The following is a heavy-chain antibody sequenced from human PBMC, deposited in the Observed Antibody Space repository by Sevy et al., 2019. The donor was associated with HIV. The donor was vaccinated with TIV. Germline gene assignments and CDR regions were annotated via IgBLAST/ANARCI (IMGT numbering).Heavy chain of an antibody. CDR2: ISSTSNTI. Sequence: GSLRLSCAASGFTFSTYNMHWVRQAPGKGLEWVSYISSTSNTIYYADSVKGRFTISRDNADNSLYLQMKSLRAEDTALYYCARIGMITFGGAARGAFDIWGQGTMVTVSS. V-gene: IGHV3-48*01. J-gene: IGHJ3*02. CDR3: ARIGMITFGGAARGAFDI. D-gene: IGHD3-16*01. CDR1: GFTFSTYN.